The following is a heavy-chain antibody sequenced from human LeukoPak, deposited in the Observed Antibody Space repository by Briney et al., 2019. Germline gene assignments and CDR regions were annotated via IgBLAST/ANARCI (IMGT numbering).Heavy chain of an antibody. Sequence: GTSVKVSCKASGFTFTSSAMQWVRQAPGQGLEWMGILNPTYDIPIYAQKFEGRVTMTRDMSTSTVYMELSSLTSDDTAVYFCAKDPRNILTGDYDDFDIWGQGTMVIVSS. J-gene: IGHJ3*02. CDR1: GFTFTSSA. D-gene: IGHD3-9*01. CDR3: AKDPRNILTGDYDDFDI. V-gene: IGHV1-46*01. CDR2: LNPTYDIP.